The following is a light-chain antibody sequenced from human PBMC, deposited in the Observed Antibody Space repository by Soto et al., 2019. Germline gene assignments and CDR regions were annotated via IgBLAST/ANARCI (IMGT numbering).Light chain of an antibody. CDR1: QSINNY. CDR3: QQSLTMPIT. J-gene: IGKJ5*01. Sequence: DIQMTQSPASLSVSVGDRVTITCRASQSINNYLNWYLQRPGQPPKLLIRSASTLQRGVPSRFSGSGSRTEFTLTIADLQPDDFGTYYCQQSLTMPITFGHGTRLEIK. CDR2: SAS. V-gene: IGKV1-39*01.